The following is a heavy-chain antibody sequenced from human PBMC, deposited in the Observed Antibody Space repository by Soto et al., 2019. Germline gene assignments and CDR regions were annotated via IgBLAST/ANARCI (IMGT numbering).Heavy chain of an antibody. J-gene: IGHJ4*02. CDR3: ARGPRVSSTGTGAH. V-gene: IGHV3-74*01. CDR1: GFTFSAYW. D-gene: IGHD1-1*01. CDR2: ISDDGSTA. Sequence: GGSLRLSCAVSGFTFSAYWMHWVRQVPGKGLTWVSRISDDGSTATYADSVKGRFVISRDNAKNSLYLEMNTLRVDDSGLYYCARGPRVSSTGTGAHWGRGTLVTVLL.